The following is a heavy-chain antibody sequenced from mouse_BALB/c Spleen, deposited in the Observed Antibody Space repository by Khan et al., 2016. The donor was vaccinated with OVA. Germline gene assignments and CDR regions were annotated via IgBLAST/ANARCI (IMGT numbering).Heavy chain of an antibody. Sequence: QVHLQQSGPELVKPGASVKMSCKASGYTFSDYVISWVKLRTGQGLEWIGEIYPGSGSTSYNEKFKGKATLTADKPSSTAYMQLSSLTSEDSAVYFCARSYDGAWFTYWGQGTLVTVS. CDR2: IYPGSGST. V-gene: IGHV1-77*01. CDR3: ARSYDGAWFTY. CDR1: GYTFSDYV. D-gene: IGHD1-1*01. J-gene: IGHJ3*01.